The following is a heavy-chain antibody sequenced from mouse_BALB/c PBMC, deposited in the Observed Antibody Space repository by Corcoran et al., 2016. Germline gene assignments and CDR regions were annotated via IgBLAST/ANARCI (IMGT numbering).Heavy chain of an antibody. J-gene: IGHJ3*01. CDR2: INTHSGGP. V-gene: IGHV9-4*02. Sequence: QIQLVQSGPELKKPGETVRISCKASGYTFTTAGMQWVQKMPGKGLKWIGWINTHSGGPKYAEVCKGRFAFSLETSVRTAYLQISNLKNEETATYVCAREGTDGNYWLGDWGQGTLVTVSA. CDR1: GYTFTTAG. CDR3: AREGTDGNYWLGD. D-gene: IGHD2-1*01.